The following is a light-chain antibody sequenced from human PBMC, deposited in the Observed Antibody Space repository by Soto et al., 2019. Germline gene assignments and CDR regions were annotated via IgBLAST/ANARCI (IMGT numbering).Light chain of an antibody. CDR3: QHYGSSPRT. V-gene: IGKV3-20*01. CDR1: QSVSSRY. Sequence: EIVLTQSPGTLSLSPGERATLSCRASQSVSSRYSAWYQQKPGQAPRLLIYGASTRATGTPDRFSGSGSETDFTLTISRLEPEDFAVYYCQHYGSSPRTFGQGTRVEIK. J-gene: IGKJ1*01. CDR2: GAS.